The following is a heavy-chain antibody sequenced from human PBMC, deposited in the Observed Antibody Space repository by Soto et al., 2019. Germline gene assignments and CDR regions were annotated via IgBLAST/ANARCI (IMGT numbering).Heavy chain of an antibody. CDR1: GFAFSSYA. Sequence: GGSLRLSCEASGFAFSSYAMNWVRHSPVKGLEWVSSVSGSGRNTSYADSVKGRFTMSRDTSKDMVYLQMNSLRVEDAGVYYWGKDVLFCIACSCLVGPAYTYDRWGQGTRVTVSS. V-gene: IGHV3-23*01. D-gene: IGHD2-15*01. CDR3: GKDVLFCIACSCLVGPAYTYDR. CDR2: VSGSGRNT. J-gene: IGHJ4*02.